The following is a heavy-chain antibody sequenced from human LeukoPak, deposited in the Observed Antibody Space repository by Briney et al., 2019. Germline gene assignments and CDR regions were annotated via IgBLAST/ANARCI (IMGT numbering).Heavy chain of an antibody. J-gene: IGHJ4*02. CDR1: GFTFSNYA. V-gene: IGHV3-23*01. CDR2: ISGTDGGT. Sequence: GGSLRLSCAASGFTFSNYAMSWVRQAPGKGLEWVSVISGTDGGTFYADSVKGRFTISRDNSKNTLYLQMDSLRAEDTALYYCAKTNSGSCDCWGQGTLVTVSS. D-gene: IGHD1-26*01. CDR3: AKTNSGSCDC.